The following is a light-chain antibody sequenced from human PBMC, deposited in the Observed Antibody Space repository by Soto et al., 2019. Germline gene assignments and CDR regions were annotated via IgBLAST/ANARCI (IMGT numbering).Light chain of an antibody. CDR2: EVS. V-gene: IGLV2-14*01. J-gene: IGLJ3*02. CDR1: SSDVGGYNY. Sequence: QSALTQPASVSGSPGQSITISCTGTSSDVGGYNYVSWYQQHPGKAPKLMIYEVSNRPSGVSDRFSGSKSGNTASLTISGLQAEDEDDYYCSSHTSSSTALWVFGGGTKLTVL. CDR3: SSHTSSSTALWV.